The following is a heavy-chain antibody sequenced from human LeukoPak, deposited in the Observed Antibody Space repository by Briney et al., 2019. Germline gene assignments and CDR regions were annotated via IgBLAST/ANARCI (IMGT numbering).Heavy chain of an antibody. V-gene: IGHV4-34*01. Sequence: SETLSLTCAVYGRSLSGYYWNWIRQPPGTGLEWVGEINHSGGTNYNPSLKSRITISVDTSKKQFSLKLSSVTAADTAVYYCARDHREWFGEPMSDPWGQGTLVTVSS. CDR1: GRSLSGYY. CDR3: ARDHREWFGEPMSDP. D-gene: IGHD3-10*01. J-gene: IGHJ5*02. CDR2: INHSGGT.